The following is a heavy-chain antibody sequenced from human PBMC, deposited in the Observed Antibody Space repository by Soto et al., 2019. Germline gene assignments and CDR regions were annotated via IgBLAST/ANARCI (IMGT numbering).Heavy chain of an antibody. CDR3: AREDGDFYYYYYGMDV. CDR2: IWYDGSNK. J-gene: IGHJ6*02. D-gene: IGHD4-17*01. V-gene: IGHV3-33*01. CDR1: GFTFSSYG. Sequence: QVQLVESGGGVVQPGRSLRLSCAASGFTFSSYGMHWVRQAPGKGLEWVAVIWYDGSNKYYADSVKGRFTISRDNSKNTLYLQMNSRRAEDTAVYYCAREDGDFYYYYYGMDVWGQGTTVTVSS.